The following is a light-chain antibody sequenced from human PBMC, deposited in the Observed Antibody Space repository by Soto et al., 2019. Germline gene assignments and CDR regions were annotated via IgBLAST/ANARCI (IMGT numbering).Light chain of an antibody. CDR3: QQYHIWPSWT. CDR1: QSVSLS. V-gene: IGKV3-15*01. J-gene: IGKJ1*01. CDR2: GAS. Sequence: EIVLTQSPANLCVSGGDSATLSCRARQSVSLSLAWYQMRPGQPPRLLIYGASTRSTDNPARFSGSGSGRDFTLIISSRQSEDFAVSFCQQYHIWPSWTFGQGTKVELK.